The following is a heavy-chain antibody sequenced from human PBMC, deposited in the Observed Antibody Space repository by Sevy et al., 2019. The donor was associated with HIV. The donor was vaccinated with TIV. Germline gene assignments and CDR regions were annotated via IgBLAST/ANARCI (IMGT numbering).Heavy chain of an antibody. V-gene: IGHV1-2*06. CDR3: ARDPIHYSSSWYYYYYGMDV. D-gene: IGHD6-13*01. CDR1: GYTFTGYY. J-gene: IGHJ6*02. Sequence: ASLKVSCKASGYTFTGYYMHWVRQAPGQGLEWMGRINPNSGGTNYAQKFQGRVTMTRDTSISTAYMELSRLRSDDTAVYYCARDPIHYSSSWYYYYYGMDVWGQGTTVTVSS. CDR2: INPNSGGT.